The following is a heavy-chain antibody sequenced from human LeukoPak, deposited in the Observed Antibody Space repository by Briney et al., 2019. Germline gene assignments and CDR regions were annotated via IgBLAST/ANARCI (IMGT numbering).Heavy chain of an antibody. Sequence: GASVKVSCKASGYTFTSYGISWVRQAPGQGLEWMGIINPSGGSTSYAQKFQGRVTMTRDMSTSTVYMELSSLRSEDTAVYYCAREGATATGDFDYWGQGTLVTVSS. D-gene: IGHD4-11*01. CDR1: GYTFTSYG. J-gene: IGHJ4*02. CDR3: AREGATATGDFDY. CDR2: INPSGGST. V-gene: IGHV1-46*01.